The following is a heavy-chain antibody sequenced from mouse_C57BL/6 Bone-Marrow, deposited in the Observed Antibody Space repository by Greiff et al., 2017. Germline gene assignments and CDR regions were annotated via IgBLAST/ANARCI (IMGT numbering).Heavy chain of an antibody. CDR2: FHPYNDDT. J-gene: IGHJ2*01. CDR1: GFTFTTYP. D-gene: IGHD1-1*02. CDR3: ARGGNNGGYYIDY. V-gene: IGHV1-47*01. Sequence: VQLQKSGAELVKPGPCVSMSCNASGFTFTTYPIEWIQQTHGKSLEWIGNFHPYNDDTKYYEKCKGKATLTVEKSSSTVYLGLSRVTSDDSAVYCCARGGNNGGYYIDYWGQGTTLTVSS.